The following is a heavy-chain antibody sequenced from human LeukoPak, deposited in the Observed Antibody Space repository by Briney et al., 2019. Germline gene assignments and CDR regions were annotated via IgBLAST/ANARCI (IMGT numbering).Heavy chain of an antibody. D-gene: IGHD2-15*01. CDR3: ARGRGYIVVVVAATRRGYFDY. Sequence: SETLSLTCAVYGGSFSGYYWSWIRQPPGKGLEWIGEINHSGSTNYNPSLKSRVTISVDTSKNQFSLKLCSVTAADTAVYYCARGRGYIVVVVAATRRGYFDYWGQGTLVTVSS. CDR2: INHSGST. J-gene: IGHJ4*02. CDR1: GGSFSGYY. V-gene: IGHV4-34*01.